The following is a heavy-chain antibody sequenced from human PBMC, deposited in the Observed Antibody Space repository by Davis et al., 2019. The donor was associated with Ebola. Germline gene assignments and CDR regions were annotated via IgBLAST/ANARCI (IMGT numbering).Heavy chain of an antibody. CDR2: ISGSGGST. J-gene: IGHJ4*02. V-gene: IGHV3-23*01. CDR1: GFTFSSYA. Sequence: GESLKISCAASGFTFSSYAMSWVRQAPGKGLEWVSAISGSGGSTYYADSVKGRFTISSDDSKDTAYLQMNSLKTEDTAVYYCSTSIAAARQGDYWGQGTLVTVSS. CDR3: STSIAAARQGDY. D-gene: IGHD6-13*01.